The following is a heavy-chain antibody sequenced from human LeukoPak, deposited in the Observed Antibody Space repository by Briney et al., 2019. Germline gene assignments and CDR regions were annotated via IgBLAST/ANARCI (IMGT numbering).Heavy chain of an antibody. Sequence: GGSLRLSCAASGFTVSSNYMSWVRQAPGKGLEWVSVIYSGGSTYYADSVKGRFTFSRDNSKNTLYLQMNSLRAEDTAVYYCARDRVSLFDYWGQGTLVTVSS. CDR1: GFTVSSNY. V-gene: IGHV3-53*01. J-gene: IGHJ4*02. CDR3: ARDRVSLFDY. CDR2: IYSGGST.